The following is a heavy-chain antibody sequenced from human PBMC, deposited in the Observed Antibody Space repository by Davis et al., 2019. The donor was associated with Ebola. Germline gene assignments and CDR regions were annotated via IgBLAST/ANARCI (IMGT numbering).Heavy chain of an antibody. CDR2: IYYSGST. D-gene: IGHD3-10*01. J-gene: IGHJ4*02. CDR1: GGSFSGYY. Sequence: MPSETLSLTCAVYGGSFSGYYWSWIRQPPGKGLEWIGSIYYSGSTYYNPSLKSRVTISVDTSKNQFSLKLSSVTAADTAVYYCAGRGYFDYWGQGTLVTVSS. CDR3: AGRGYFDY. V-gene: IGHV4-34*01.